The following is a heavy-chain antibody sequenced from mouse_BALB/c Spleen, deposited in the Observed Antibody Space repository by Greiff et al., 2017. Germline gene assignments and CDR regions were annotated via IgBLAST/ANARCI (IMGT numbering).Heavy chain of an antibody. J-gene: IGHJ1*01. V-gene: IGHV5-12-2*01. CDR3: VTPFYYGSSYGYFDV. CDR2: ISNGGGST. CDR1: GFTFSSYT. D-gene: IGHD1-1*01. Sequence: DVKLVESGGGLVQPGGSLKLSCAASGFTFSSYTMSWVRQTPEKRLEWVAYISNGGGSTYYPDTVKGRFTISRDNAKNTLYLQMSSLKSEDTATYYCVTPFYYGSSYGYFDVWGAGTTVTVSS.